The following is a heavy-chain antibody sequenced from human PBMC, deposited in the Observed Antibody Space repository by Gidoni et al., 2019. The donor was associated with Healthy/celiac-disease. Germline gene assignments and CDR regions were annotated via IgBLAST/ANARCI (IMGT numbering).Heavy chain of an antibody. V-gene: IGHV3-33*08. D-gene: IGHD6-6*01. CDR2: IWYDGSNK. CDR3: ARDGSIGYGMDV. J-gene: IGHJ6*02. Sequence: QVQLVESGGGVVQPGRSLRLSCAASGFTFSSYGMHWGRQASGKGLEWVAVIWYDGSNKYYADSVKGRFTISRDKSKNTRDLQMNSLRAEETAVYYCARDGSIGYGMDVWGQGTTVTVSS. CDR1: GFTFSSYG.